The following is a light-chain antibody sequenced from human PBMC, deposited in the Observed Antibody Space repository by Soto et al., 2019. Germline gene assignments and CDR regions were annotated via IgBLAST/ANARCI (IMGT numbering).Light chain of an antibody. CDR1: LSISNS. CDR3: QQYSTYPVT. V-gene: IGKV1-5*03. J-gene: IGKJ4*01. Sequence: DIQMTQSPSTGATSXGHGVPMPXXASLSISNSLAWYQEKPGKAPKLLIYRASALQSGVPSRFSGSGSGTEFTLTIDSLQPDDFATFYCQQYSTYPVTFGGGTKVDIK. CDR2: RAS.